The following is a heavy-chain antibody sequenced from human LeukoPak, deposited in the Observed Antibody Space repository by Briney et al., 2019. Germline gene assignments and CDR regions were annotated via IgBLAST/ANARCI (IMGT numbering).Heavy chain of an antibody. CDR3: AGGGLWFGELPFDP. V-gene: IGHV1-18*01. J-gene: IGHJ5*02. CDR1: DYTFPTYG. CDR2: INAYNGDT. D-gene: IGHD3-10*01. Sequence: ASMKVSCKASDYTFPTYGISWVRQAPGQGLEWMGWINAYNGDTNYAQKFQGRVTMTTDTSTSTAYMELRSLRSDDTAVYYCAGGGLWFGELPFDPWGQGTPGHRLL.